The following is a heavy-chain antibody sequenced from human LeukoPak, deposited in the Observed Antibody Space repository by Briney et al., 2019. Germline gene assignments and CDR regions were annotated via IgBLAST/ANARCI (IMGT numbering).Heavy chain of an antibody. CDR3: ARRSGSREFDD. CDR2: ISWSSGSL. CDR1: GFNFDDYA. J-gene: IGHJ4*02. V-gene: IGHV3-9*01. Sequence: PGGSLRLSCAASGFNFDDYAMHWVRQAPGKGLEWVSGISWSSGSLVYEDSVKGRFTISRDNAKNSLYLQMNSLRAEDTAFYYCARRSGSREFDDWGQGTLVTVSS. D-gene: IGHD3-10*01.